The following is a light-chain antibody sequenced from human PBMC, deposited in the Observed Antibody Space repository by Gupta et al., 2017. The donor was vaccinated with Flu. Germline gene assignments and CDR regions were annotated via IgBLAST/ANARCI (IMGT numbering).Light chain of an antibody. Sequence: QPVLTQPPSASGTPGQRVTISCSGSSSNIGSHTVSWYQQLPGTAPKLLIYKNNQRPSGVPGRFSGSKSGTSASLAISGLQSEDEADYYCAAWDDSLLRVFGGGTKVTVL. V-gene: IGLV1-44*01. CDR3: AAWDDSLLRV. J-gene: IGLJ3*02. CDR1: SSNIGSHT. CDR2: KNN.